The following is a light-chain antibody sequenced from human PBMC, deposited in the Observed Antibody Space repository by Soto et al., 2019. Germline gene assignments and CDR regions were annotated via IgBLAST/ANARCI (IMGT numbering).Light chain of an antibody. J-gene: IGKJ4*01. CDR2: DAS. CDR1: QRVSSY. Sequence: EIVLTQSPDTLSLSPGERATLSCRASQRVSSYLAWYQQKPGQAPRLLIYDASNRATGIPARFSGSGSGTDFPLTISSLEPEDFAVYYCQQRSDWPLTFGGGTKVEI. CDR3: QQRSDWPLT. V-gene: IGKV3-11*01.